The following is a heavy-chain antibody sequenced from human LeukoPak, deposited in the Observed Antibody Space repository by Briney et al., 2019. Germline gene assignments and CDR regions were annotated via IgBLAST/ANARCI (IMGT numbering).Heavy chain of an antibody. D-gene: IGHD1-26*01. J-gene: IGHJ4*02. CDR3: ARDGGSYYSRPFDY. Sequence: ASVKVSCKASGYTFTSYDINWVRQATGQGLEWMGWINPNSGNTGYAQKFQGRVTMTRNTSISTAYMELSSLRSEDTAVYYCARDGGSYYSRPFDYWGQGTLVTVSS. CDR2: INPNSGNT. CDR1: GYTFTSYD. V-gene: IGHV1-8*01.